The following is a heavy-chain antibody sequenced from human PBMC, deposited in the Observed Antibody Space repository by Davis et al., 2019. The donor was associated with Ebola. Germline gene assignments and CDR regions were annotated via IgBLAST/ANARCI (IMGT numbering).Heavy chain of an antibody. V-gene: IGHV3-73*01. J-gene: IGHJ4*02. CDR3: TSSGSSIVY. D-gene: IGHD3-10*01. CDR2: IRRKANSYAT. Sequence: GGSLRLSCAASGFTFSGSAMHWVRQASGDGREWVGRIRRKANSYATAYDASVKGRMTITRDDSKNTAYLQMNSLKTADTPVYYCTSSGSSIVYWGQGTLVTVSS. CDR1: GFTFSGSA.